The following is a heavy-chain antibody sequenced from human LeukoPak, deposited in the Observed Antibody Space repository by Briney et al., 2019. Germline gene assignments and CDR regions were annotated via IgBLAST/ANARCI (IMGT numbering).Heavy chain of an antibody. V-gene: IGHV4-34*01. CDR2: VDHRGSS. CDR1: VGHFNAHF. J-gene: IGHJ4*02. CDR3: TRPGGRLARSPFDY. D-gene: IGHD6-19*01. Sequence: SETLSLTCEVSVGHFNAHFWSWVRQSPGKGLEWIGEVDHRGSSNINPSFKSRVTISVDMSKNQFSLKVTSVTAADTAVYYCTRPGGRLARSPFDYWGQGTLVTVSS.